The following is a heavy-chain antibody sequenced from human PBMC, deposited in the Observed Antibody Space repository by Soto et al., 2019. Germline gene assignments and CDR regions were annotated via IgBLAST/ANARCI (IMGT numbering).Heavy chain of an antibody. V-gene: IGHV3-23*01. CDR2: ISGSGGST. CDR1: GFTFSSYA. Sequence: GGSLRLSCAASGFTFSSYAMSWVRQAPGKGLEWVSAISGSGGSTYYADSVKGRFTISRDNSKNTLYLQMNSLRAEDTAVYYCARSHISPIYDSSGYYPTQSFDYWGQGTLVTVS. CDR3: ARSHISPIYDSSGYYPTQSFDY. D-gene: IGHD3-22*01. J-gene: IGHJ4*02.